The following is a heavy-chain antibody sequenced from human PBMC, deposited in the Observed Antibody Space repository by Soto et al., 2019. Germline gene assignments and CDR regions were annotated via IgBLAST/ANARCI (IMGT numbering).Heavy chain of an antibody. J-gene: IGHJ6*02. CDR2: ISSSGSTI. Sequence: GGSLRLSCAASGFTFSSYEMNWVRQAPGKGLEWVPYISSSGSTIYYADSVKGRFTISRDNAKNSLYLQMNSLRAEDTAVYYCAREKGCSGGSCPHDYYYGMDVWGQGTTVTVS. CDR1: GFTFSSYE. CDR3: AREKGCSGGSCPHDYYYGMDV. D-gene: IGHD2-15*01. V-gene: IGHV3-48*03.